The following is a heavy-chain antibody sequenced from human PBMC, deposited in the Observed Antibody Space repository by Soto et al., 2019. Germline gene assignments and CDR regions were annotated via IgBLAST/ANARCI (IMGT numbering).Heavy chain of an antibody. CDR2: IYHSGST. J-gene: IGHJ4*02. CDR1: GGSISSGGYS. V-gene: IGHV4-30-2*01. CDR3: ASGIIIVTRLDY. Sequence: PSETLSLTCAVSGGSISSGGYSWSWIRQPPGKGLEWIGYIYHSGSTYYNPSLKSRITISIDRPKNQLSLKLSSVTAAVTALYYCASGIIIVTRLDYWGQGTLVTVSS. D-gene: IGHD3-10*01.